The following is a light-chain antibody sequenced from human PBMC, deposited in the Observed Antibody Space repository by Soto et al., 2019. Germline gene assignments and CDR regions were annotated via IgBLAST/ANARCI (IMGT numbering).Light chain of an antibody. V-gene: IGKV3-20*01. J-gene: IGKJ1*01. Sequence: EIVLTQSPGTLSLSPGETATLSCRASQSVSSSYLAWYQQKPGQAPRLLIYGASSRATGIPDRFSGSGSGTDFTLTISRLEPEDFAVYYCQQYGNSPLTFGQGTKVEIK. CDR2: GAS. CDR1: QSVSSSY. CDR3: QQYGNSPLT.